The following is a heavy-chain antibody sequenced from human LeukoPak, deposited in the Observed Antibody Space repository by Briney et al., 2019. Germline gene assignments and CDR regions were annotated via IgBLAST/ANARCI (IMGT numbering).Heavy chain of an antibody. CDR3: ARDQFRDSSALDY. J-gene: IGHJ4*02. D-gene: IGHD6-19*01. CDR2: IISSSSRI. CDR1: GFTFSSYT. V-gene: IGHV3-21*01. Sequence: GGSLRLSCAASGFTFSSYTMMWVRQAPGKGLEYVSSIISSSSRIFYADSVRGRFTISRDNAKNTLYLQMNSLRAEDTAVYYCARDQFRDSSALDYWGQGTLVTVSS.